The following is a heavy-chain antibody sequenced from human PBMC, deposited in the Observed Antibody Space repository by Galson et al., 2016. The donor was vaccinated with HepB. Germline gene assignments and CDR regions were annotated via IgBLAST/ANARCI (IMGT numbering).Heavy chain of an antibody. D-gene: IGHD4-23*01. CDR2: ISYDGTNK. Sequence: LRLSCATSGFTFSRYALHWVRQAPGKGLEWVAVISYDGTNKYYADSVRGRFTISRDNSMDTLYLQMNSLRGEDTAVYYCARAGEDYGGHPSNYWGQGTLVTVSS. V-gene: IGHV3-30*04. J-gene: IGHJ4*02. CDR3: ARAGEDYGGHPSNY. CDR1: GFTFSRYA.